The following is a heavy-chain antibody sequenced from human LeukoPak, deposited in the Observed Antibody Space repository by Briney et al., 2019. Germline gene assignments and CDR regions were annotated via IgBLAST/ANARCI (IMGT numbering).Heavy chain of an antibody. CDR1: GYIFTSYW. CDR3: ARQSSGCFDY. CDR2: IYPGDSGA. J-gene: IGHJ4*02. Sequence: PGESLKISCKGSGYIFTSYWIAWVRQMPGKGLEGMGIIYPGDSGATYSPSFQGQVTISADKSISTAYLQWRSLRTSDTAMYYCARQSSGCFDYWGQGTLVTVSS. V-gene: IGHV5-51*01. D-gene: IGHD1-26*01.